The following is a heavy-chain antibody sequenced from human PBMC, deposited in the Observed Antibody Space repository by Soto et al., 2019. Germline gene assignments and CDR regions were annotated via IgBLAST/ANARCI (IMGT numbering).Heavy chain of an antibody. V-gene: IGHV1-69*13. J-gene: IGHJ5*02. Sequence: SVKVSCKASGGIFSTYVISWVRQAPGQGLEWMGGIIPIFGTTIYAQNFQDRVTITADESTSTAYMEMSSLRSEDTAVYYCAATPDTYCYHHLPSLDPWGQGTLVT. D-gene: IGHD3-16*02. CDR2: IIPIFGTT. CDR3: AATPDTYCYHHLPSLDP. CDR1: GGIFSTYV.